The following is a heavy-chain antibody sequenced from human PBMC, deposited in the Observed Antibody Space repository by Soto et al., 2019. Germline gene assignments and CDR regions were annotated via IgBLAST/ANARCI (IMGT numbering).Heavy chain of an antibody. CDR1: GYTFTSYF. J-gene: IGHJ4*02. V-gene: IGHV1-18*01. CDR2: ISAYNGNT. CDR3: ARDSPPVDY. Sequence: ASVNVSCNASGYTFTSYFISWVRQAPGQGLEWMGWISAYNGNTKNAQKLQGRVTMTTDTSTSTAYMELRSLRSDDTAVYYCARDSPPVDYWGQGTLVTVSS.